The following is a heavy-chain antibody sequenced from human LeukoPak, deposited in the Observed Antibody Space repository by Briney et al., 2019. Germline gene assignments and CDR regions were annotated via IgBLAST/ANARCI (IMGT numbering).Heavy chain of an antibody. CDR3: AKDRSYGYSSSWYGLDY. V-gene: IGHV3-30-3*01. CDR2: ISYDGSNK. CDR1: GFTFSSYA. D-gene: IGHD6-13*01. J-gene: IGHJ4*02. Sequence: GGSLRLSCAASGFTFSSYATHWVRQAPGKGLEWVAVISYDGSNKYYADSVKGRFTISRDNSKDTLYLQMNSLRAEDTAVYYRAKDRSYGYSSSWYGLDYWGQGTLVTVSS.